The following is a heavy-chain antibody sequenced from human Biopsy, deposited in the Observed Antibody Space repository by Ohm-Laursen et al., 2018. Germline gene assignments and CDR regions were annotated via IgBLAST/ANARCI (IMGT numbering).Heavy chain of an antibody. J-gene: IGHJ5*02. V-gene: IGHV1-18*01. CDR2: ISPYNDKT. D-gene: IGHD3-22*01. CDR3: TRGGYYYDSLAYYYWFDP. CDR1: GYTFTSYD. Sequence: SVKVSCKVSGYTFTSYDISWVRQAPGQGLEWMGWISPYNDKTSYTPKLQDRVTMTADTSTNTAHMELRSLRSDDTAVYYCTRGGYYYDSLAYYYWFDPWGQGTLVTVSS.